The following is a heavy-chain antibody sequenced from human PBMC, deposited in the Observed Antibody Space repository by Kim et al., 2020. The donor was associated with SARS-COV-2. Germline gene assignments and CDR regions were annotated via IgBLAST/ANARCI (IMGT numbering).Heavy chain of an antibody. D-gene: IGHD6-13*01. CDR3: TRATTGTFWFDP. V-gene: IGHV4-39*01. J-gene: IGHJ5*02. Sequence: YYNPFLKSRVSISLDTSKNQFALILISVTAADTAVYYCTRATTGTFWFDPWGQGTLVTVSS.